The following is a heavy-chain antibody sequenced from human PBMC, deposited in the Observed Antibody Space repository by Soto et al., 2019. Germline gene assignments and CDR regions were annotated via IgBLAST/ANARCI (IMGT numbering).Heavy chain of an antibody. CDR2: ISAYNGNT. CDR3: ARGWSSGSAEYFQH. Sequence: QVQLVQSGTEVKKPGASVKVSCKASGYTFTNYGITWVRQAPGQGLAWTGWISAYNGNTNYAQKLQGRVTMTTDTATSTAYTELKSLRSDDTAVYYCARGWSSGSAEYFQHRGQGTPVTVSS. D-gene: IGHD2-15*01. V-gene: IGHV1-18*01. CDR1: GYTFTNYG. J-gene: IGHJ1*01.